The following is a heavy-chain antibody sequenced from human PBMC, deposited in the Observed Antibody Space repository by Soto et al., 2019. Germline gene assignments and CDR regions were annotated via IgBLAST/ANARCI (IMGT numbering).Heavy chain of an antibody. D-gene: IGHD6-19*01. CDR2: IKRNIDGGTT. J-gene: IGHJ4*02. Sequence: GGSLRLSCAASGFTFNNAWMSWVRQAPGGGLEWVGRIKRNIDGGTTDYAAPVKGRFAISRDDSNSILYLQMNSLRSEDTAVYYCTTVDAVVLNWGQGTLVTVSS. CDR1: GFTFNNAW. CDR3: TTVDAVVLN. V-gene: IGHV3-15*01.